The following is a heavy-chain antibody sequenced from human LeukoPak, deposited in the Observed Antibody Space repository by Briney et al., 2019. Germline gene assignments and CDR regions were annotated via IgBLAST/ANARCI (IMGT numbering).Heavy chain of an antibody. CDR1: GYTFTSYG. J-gene: IGHJ4*02. D-gene: IGHD3-22*01. V-gene: IGHV1-18*01. Sequence: GASVKVSCKASGYTFTSYGISWVRQAPGQGLEWMGWISAYNGNTNYAQKLHGRVTMTTDTSTSTAYMELRSLRSDDTAVYYCAREPNYYDSSGYYYVFDYWGQGTLVTVSS. CDR2: ISAYNGNT. CDR3: AREPNYYDSSGYYYVFDY.